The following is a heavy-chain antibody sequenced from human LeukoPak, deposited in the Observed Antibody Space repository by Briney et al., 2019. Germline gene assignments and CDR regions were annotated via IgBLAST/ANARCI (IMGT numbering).Heavy chain of an antibody. Sequence: SETLSLTCAVYGGSFSGYYWSWIRQPPGKGLEWIGEINHSGSTNYNPSLKSRVTISVDTSKNQFSLKLSSVTAADTAAYYCARGPRAVAGEVLDYWGQGTLVTVSS. CDR1: GGSFSGYY. D-gene: IGHD6-19*01. CDR3: ARGPRAVAGEVLDY. V-gene: IGHV4-34*01. CDR2: INHSGST. J-gene: IGHJ4*02.